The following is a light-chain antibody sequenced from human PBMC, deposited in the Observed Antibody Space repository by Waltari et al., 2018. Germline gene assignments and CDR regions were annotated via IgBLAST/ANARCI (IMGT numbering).Light chain of an antibody. CDR1: NYVKNN. CDR2: KAS. CDR3: QQYDSLPVT. J-gene: IGKJ4*01. Sequence: DIQLTQSPSTLPPSLGDRATIPDRPSNYVKNNLAWYQQKPGQPPKVVIHKASRLESGVPSRCSGSGFGTEFSLTVSSLQPCDFATYYCQQYDSLPVTFGGGTKVEIK. V-gene: IGKV1-5*03.